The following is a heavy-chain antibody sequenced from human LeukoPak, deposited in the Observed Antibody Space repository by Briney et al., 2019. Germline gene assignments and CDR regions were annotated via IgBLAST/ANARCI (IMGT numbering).Heavy chain of an antibody. D-gene: IGHD3-10*01. J-gene: IGHJ4*02. CDR2: IYPGDSDT. CDR3: ARHDQPYGSGSQGLDY. CDR1: GYSFTNHW. Sequence: GESLKIYCKGSGYSFTNHWMGWVRQMPGKGLEWMGIIYPGDSDTRYSPSFQGQVTISADKSISTGYLQWSRPKASGTGMEYCARHDQPYGSGSQGLDYWGQGTLVTVSS. V-gene: IGHV5-51*01.